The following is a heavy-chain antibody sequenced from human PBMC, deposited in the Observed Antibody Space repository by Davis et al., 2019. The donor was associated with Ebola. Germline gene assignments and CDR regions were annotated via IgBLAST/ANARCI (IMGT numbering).Heavy chain of an antibody. D-gene: IGHD4-11*01. CDR1: GFTFSGFA. Sequence: GGSLRLSCAASGFTFSGFALNWVRQTPGKGLEWVAVISYDGSTKYYADSVKGRFTISRDTSENTLYLQMNSLRAEDTAVYYCARDKTAVTPVNYYYYMDVWGIGTAVTVSS. CDR2: ISYDGSTK. J-gene: IGHJ6*03. V-gene: IGHV3-30-3*01. CDR3: ARDKTAVTPVNYYYYMDV.